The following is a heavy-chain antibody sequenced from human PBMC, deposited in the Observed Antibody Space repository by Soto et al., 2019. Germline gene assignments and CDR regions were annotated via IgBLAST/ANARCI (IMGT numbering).Heavy chain of an antibody. J-gene: IGHJ4*02. CDR3: ARDSPSYCTNGVCLLDY. CDR1: GGGFSSYT. Sequence: SVKVSCKAYGGGFSSYTISWVRQAPGQGLEWMGRIIPILGIANYAQKFQGRVTITADKSTSTAYMELSSLRSEDTAVYYCARDSPSYCTNGVCLLDYWGQGTLVTVSS. D-gene: IGHD2-8*01. CDR2: IIPILGIA. V-gene: IGHV1-69*04.